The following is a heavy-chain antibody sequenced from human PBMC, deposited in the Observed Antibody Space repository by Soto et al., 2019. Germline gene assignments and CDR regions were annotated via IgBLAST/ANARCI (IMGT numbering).Heavy chain of an antibody. J-gene: IGHJ4*02. CDR2: ISYDGSNK. CDR3: AKGPAATTFDH. D-gene: IGHD2-2*01. V-gene: IGHV3-30*18. Sequence: PGGSLRLSCAASGFTFSSYGMHWVRQAPGKGLEWVAVISYDGSNKYYADSVKGRFTISRDNSKNTLYLQMNSLRAEDTAVYYCAKGPAATTFDHWGQGTLVTVSS. CDR1: GFTFSSYG.